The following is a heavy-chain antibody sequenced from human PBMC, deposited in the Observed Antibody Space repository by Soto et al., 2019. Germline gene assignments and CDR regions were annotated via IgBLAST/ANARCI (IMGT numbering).Heavy chain of an antibody. Sequence: ASVKVSCKASGFSFTGYYIHWLRQAPGQGLEWMGWINAHSGGTEYAQKFQGRVTLTRDTSIATAYLALTSLTSDDTALYYCAKDLTRQLAYWLDPWGQGTQVIVSS. CDR2: INAHSGGT. J-gene: IGHJ5*02. CDR1: GFSFTGYY. CDR3: AKDLTRQLAYWLDP. V-gene: IGHV1-2*02. D-gene: IGHD6-6*01.